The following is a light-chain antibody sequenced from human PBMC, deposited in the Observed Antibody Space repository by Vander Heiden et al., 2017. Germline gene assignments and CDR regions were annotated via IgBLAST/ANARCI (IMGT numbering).Light chain of an antibody. Sequence: QSALTQPRSVSGSPGQSVTISCTGTSSDVGGYNYVSWYQQHPGKAPKLMIYDVSKWPSGVPDRFSGSKSGNTASLTISGLQAEDEADYYCCSYAGSYTEVFGGGTKLTVL. CDR1: SSDVGGYNY. CDR3: CSYAGSYTEV. V-gene: IGLV2-11*01. CDR2: DVS. J-gene: IGLJ3*02.